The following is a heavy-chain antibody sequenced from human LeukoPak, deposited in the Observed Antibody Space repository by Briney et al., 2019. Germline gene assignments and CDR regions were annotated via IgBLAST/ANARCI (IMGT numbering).Heavy chain of an antibody. V-gene: IGHV3-74*01. CDR2: INSDGSST. Sequence: TGGSLRLSCAASGFTFSSYWMHWVRQAPGKGLVWVSRINSDGSSTSYADSVKGRFTISRDNAKNTLYLQMNSLRAEDTAVYYCTREKDYYDSSGYYRDAFDIWGRGTKVTASS. D-gene: IGHD3-22*01. CDR3: TREKDYYDSSGYYRDAFDI. J-gene: IGHJ3*02. CDR1: GFTFSSYW.